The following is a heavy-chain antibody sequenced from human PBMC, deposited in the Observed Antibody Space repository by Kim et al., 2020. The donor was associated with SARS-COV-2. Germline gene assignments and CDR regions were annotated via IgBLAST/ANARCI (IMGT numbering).Heavy chain of an antibody. J-gene: IGHJ4*02. D-gene: IGHD2-15*01. V-gene: IGHV3-30*04. CDR3: ARGGGKYCSGGSCYFDY. Sequence: GGSLRLSCAASGFTFSSYAMHWVRQAPGKGLEWVAVISYDGSNKYYADSVKGRFTISRDNSKNTLYLQMNSLRAEDTAVYYCARGGGKYCSGGSCYFDYWGQGTLVTGSS. CDR2: ISYDGSNK. CDR1: GFTFSSYA.